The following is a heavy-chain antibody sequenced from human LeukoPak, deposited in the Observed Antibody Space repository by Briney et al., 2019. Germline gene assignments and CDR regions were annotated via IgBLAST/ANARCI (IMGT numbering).Heavy chain of an antibody. V-gene: IGHV3-74*01. J-gene: IGHJ4*02. CDR3: ARVRYGDYVRYFDY. CDR1: GLTFSSYW. D-gene: IGHD4-17*01. Sequence: GGYLRLYCAASGLTFSSYWMHWVRQAPGKGLVWVSRINSDRSSTSYADSVKGRFTISRDNAKNTLYLQMNSLRAEDTAVYYCARVRYGDYVRYFDYWGQGTLVTVSS. CDR2: INSDRSST.